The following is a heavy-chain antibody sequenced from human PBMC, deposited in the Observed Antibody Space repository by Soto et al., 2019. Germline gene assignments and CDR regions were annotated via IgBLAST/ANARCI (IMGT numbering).Heavy chain of an antibody. D-gene: IGHD3-22*01. J-gene: IGHJ4*02. Sequence: EVQLVESGGGLVQPGGSLRLSCAASGFTFSSYAMHWVRQAPGKGLEYVSAISSNGGSTYYANSVKGRFTISRDNSKNTLYLQMGCLRAEDMAVYYWARGGGYYHDYWGRGTLVTVSS. V-gene: IGHV3-64*01. CDR1: GFTFSSYA. CDR2: ISSNGGST. CDR3: ARGGGYYHDY.